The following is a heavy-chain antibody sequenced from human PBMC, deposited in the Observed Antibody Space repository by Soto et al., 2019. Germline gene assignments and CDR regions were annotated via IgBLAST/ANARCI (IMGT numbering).Heavy chain of an antibody. Sequence: SVKGRFTISRDNAKNSLYLRMSSLRAEDTAVYFCARDREDSGDRNDAFDIWGQGTMVTVSS. J-gene: IGHJ3*02. CDR3: ARDREDSGDRNDAFDI. D-gene: IGHD4-17*01. V-gene: IGHV3-21*01.